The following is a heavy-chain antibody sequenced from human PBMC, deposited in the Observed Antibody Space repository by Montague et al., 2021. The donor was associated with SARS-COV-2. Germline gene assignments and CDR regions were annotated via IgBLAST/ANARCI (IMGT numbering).Heavy chain of an antibody. CDR2: TYYRSKWYN. CDR3: TSGREGNYNVMDV. D-gene: IGHD1-1*01. J-gene: IGHJ6*02. CDR1: GDSVSSNSAT. V-gene: IGHV6-1*01. Sequence: CAISGDSVSSNSATWNWVRQSPSRGLELLGRTYYRSKWYNDYAVSVRGRVTINPDTSKNQFSLQLNSVTPEDTAIYYCTSGREGNYNVMDVWGQGTTVTGSS.